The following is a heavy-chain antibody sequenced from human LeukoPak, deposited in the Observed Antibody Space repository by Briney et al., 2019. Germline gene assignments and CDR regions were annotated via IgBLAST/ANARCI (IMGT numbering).Heavy chain of an antibody. V-gene: IGHV3-21*01. CDR2: ISFSSTYI. Sequence: GGSLRLSCAASGFTFSSYGMHWVRQAPGKGLEWVSSISFSSTYIYYADSLKGRLTISRDDAKNSLFLQMNSLRAEDTAVYYCARSSPAHWYFDLWGRGTLLTVSS. J-gene: IGHJ2*01. CDR1: GFTFSSYG. CDR3: ARSSPAHWYFDL.